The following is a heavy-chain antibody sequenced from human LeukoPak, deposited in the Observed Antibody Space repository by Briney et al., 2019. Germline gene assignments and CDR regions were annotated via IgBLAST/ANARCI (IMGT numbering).Heavy chain of an antibody. Sequence: ASVKVSCKASGYTFTSYAMHWVRQAPGQRLEWMGWINAGNGNTKYSQKFQGRVTITRDTSASTAYMGLSSLRSEDTAVYYCARDNLWFGPGGMDVWGKGTTVTVSS. D-gene: IGHD3-10*01. CDR1: GYTFTSYA. V-gene: IGHV1-3*01. CDR2: INAGNGNT. CDR3: ARDNLWFGPGGMDV. J-gene: IGHJ6*04.